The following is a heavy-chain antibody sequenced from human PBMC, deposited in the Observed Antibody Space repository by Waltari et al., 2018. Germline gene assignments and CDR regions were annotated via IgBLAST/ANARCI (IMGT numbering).Heavy chain of an antibody. Sequence: QVQLQESGPGLVKPSETLSLTCAVSGSSFSSGYYWGWIRQPPGKRLEFIGSIYHSGTTYYNPSLRSLVTILLDASKTQFSLMLRSVTAADTAVYFCARWFHGDSPSHFDYWGQGTLVTVSS. V-gene: IGHV4-38-2*01. CDR1: GSSFSSGYY. CDR2: IYHSGTT. CDR3: ARWFHGDSPSHFDY. J-gene: IGHJ4*02. D-gene: IGHD2-21*02.